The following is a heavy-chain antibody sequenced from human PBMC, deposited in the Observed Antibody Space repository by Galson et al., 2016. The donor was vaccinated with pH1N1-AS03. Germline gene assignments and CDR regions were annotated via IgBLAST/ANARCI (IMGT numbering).Heavy chain of an antibody. CDR2: IYHSGST. J-gene: IGHJ3*01. D-gene: IGHD1-14*01. CDR3: EAGRTNAFDF. V-gene: IGHV4-4*02. Sequence: ETLSLPCVVSGGSISSSTWWSWVRQSPRTGLEWIGEIYHSGSTNYNPSLKSRVTMSVDKSKNQFSLNMNSVTAADTAVYYCEAGRTNAFDFWGQGTKVNVSS. CDR1: GGSISSSTW.